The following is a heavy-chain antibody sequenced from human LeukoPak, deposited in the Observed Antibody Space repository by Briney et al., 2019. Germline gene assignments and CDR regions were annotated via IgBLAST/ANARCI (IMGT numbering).Heavy chain of an antibody. CDR3: ARGHCSGGSCYSSYYYYMDV. D-gene: IGHD2-15*01. CDR1: GYTLTELS. CDR2: FDPEDGET. V-gene: IGHV1-24*01. Sequence: GASVKVSCKVSGYTLTELSMHWVRQAPGKGLEWMGGFDPEDGETIYAQKFQGRVTMTEDTSTDTAYMELSSLRSEDTAVYYCARGHCSGGSCYSSYYYYMDVWGKGTTVTVSS. J-gene: IGHJ6*03.